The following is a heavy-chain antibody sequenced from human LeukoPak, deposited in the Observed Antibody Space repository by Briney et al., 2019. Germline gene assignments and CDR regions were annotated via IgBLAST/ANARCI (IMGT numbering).Heavy chain of an antibody. V-gene: IGHV3-30*03. CDR3: ARANYGSGSYYFDY. CDR1: GFTFSTYS. Sequence: PGGSLRLSCAASGFTFSTYSMNWVRQAPGKGLEWVAVISYDGSNKYYADSVKGRFTISRDNSKNTLYLQMNSLRAEDTAVYYCARANYGSGSYYFDYWGQGTLVTVSS. CDR2: ISYDGSNK. D-gene: IGHD3-10*01. J-gene: IGHJ4*02.